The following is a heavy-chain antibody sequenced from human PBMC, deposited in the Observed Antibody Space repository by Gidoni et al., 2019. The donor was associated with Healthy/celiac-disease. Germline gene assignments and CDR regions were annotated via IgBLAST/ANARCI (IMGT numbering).Heavy chain of an antibody. J-gene: IGHJ4*02. D-gene: IGHD2-21*02. CDR3: ARDTDDSADY. CDR1: GFTFSNYG. Sequence: QVQLVESGGGVVQPGRSLRLSCAASGFTFSNYGMHWVRQAQGKGLEWVALIWYDGSNQYYADSVKGRFTISRDNSKNTLYLQMNSLRAEDTAVYYCARDTDDSADYWGQGTLVTVSS. V-gene: IGHV3-33*01. CDR2: IWYDGSNQ.